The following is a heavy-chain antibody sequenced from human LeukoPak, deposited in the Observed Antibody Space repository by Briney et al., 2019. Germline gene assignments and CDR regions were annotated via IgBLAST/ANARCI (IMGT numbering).Heavy chain of an antibody. CDR2: ISSSSSYV. V-gene: IGHV3-21*01. CDR3: ARVRSEGSSRYDAFDI. CDR1: GFTFNTYS. Sequence: GSLRLSFAASGFTFNTYSMNWVRQAPGKGLEWVSSISSSSSYVYYADSVKGRFTISRDNAKNSLYLQMNSLRAEDTAVYYCARVRSEGSSRYDAFDIWGQGTVVTVSS. J-gene: IGHJ3*02. D-gene: IGHD2-15*01.